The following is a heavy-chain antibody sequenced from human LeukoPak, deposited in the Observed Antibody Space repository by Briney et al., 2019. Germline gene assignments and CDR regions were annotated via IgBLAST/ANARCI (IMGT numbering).Heavy chain of an antibody. CDR3: ARDQRGGRISWYSHFDF. D-gene: IGHD6-13*01. J-gene: IGHJ4*02. V-gene: IGHV1-46*01. CDR2: INPTSANT. CDR1: GYTFTPYY. Sequence: ASVKVSCKAYGYTFTPYYMHWVRQAPGQGLEWMGIINPTSANTRYAQKFQGRVTMTRDTSTSTVYMELSSLTSEDTAVYYCARDQRGGRISWYSHFDFWGQGTMLTVSS.